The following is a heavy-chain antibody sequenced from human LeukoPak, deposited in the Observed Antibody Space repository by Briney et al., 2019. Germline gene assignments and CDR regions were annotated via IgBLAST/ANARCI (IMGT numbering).Heavy chain of an antibody. J-gene: IGHJ5*02. CDR3: ARAHGYGGYVFDP. D-gene: IGHD5-12*01. Sequence: ASVKVSCKASGYTFTGYYMHWVRQAPGQGLEWMGWINPNSGGTNYAQKFQGRVTMTRDTSISTAYMELSRLRSDDTAVYYCARAHGYGGYVFDPWGQGTLVTVSS. CDR1: GYTFTGYY. V-gene: IGHV1-2*02. CDR2: INPNSGGT.